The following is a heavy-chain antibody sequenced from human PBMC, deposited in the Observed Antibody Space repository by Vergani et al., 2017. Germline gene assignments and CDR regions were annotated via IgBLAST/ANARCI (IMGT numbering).Heavy chain of an antibody. V-gene: IGHV1-69*01. Sequence: QVQLVQSGAEVKKPGSSVKVSCKASGGTFSSYAISWVRQAPGQGLEWMGGIIPIFGTANYAQKFQGRVTITADESTSTAYMELSSLRSEDTAVYYCVVGYCSSTSCYTTYYYYYIDVWGKGTTVTVSS. J-gene: IGHJ6*03. CDR2: IIPIFGTA. CDR3: VVGYCSSTSCYTTYYYYYIDV. D-gene: IGHD2-2*02. CDR1: GGTFSSYA.